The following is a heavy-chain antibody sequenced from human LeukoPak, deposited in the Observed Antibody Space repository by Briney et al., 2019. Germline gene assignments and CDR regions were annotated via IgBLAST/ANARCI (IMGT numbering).Heavy chain of an antibody. Sequence: GGSLRLSCAASGLTFDSYAMSWVRQAPGKGLEWVAVISYDGSNKYYADSVKGRFTISRDNSKNTLYLQMNSLRAEDTAVYYCAKVAVVAATLSLAADYWGQGTLVTVSS. J-gene: IGHJ4*02. CDR2: ISYDGSNK. CDR3: AKVAVVAATLSLAADY. CDR1: GLTFDSYA. V-gene: IGHV3-30*18. D-gene: IGHD2-15*01.